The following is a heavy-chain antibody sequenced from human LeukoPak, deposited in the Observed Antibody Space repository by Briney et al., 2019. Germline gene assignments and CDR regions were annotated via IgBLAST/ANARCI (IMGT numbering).Heavy chain of an antibody. CDR3: AREKLAAAGTGFDY. V-gene: IGHV3-33*01. CDR1: GFTFSSYG. D-gene: IGHD6-13*01. CDR2: IWYDGSNK. Sequence: GRSLRLSCAASGFTFSSYGMHWVRQAPGKGLEWVAVIWYDGSNKYYADSVKGRFTISRDNSKNTLYLQVNSLRAEDTAVYYCAREKLAAAGTGFDYWGQGTLVTVSS. J-gene: IGHJ4*02.